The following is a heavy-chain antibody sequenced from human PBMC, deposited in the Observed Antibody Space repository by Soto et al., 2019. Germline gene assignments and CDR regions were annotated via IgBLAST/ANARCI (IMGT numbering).Heavy chain of an antibody. D-gene: IGHD6-13*01. J-gene: IGHJ6*02. CDR2: IWYDGSNK. V-gene: IGHV3-33*01. Sequence: GGSLRLSCAASGFTFSSYGMHWVRQAPGKGLEWVAVIWYDGSNKYYADSVKGRFTISRDNSKNTLYLQMNSLRAEDTAVYYCARERGSRATYGMDVWGQGTTVTVSS. CDR3: ARERGSRATYGMDV. CDR1: GFTFSSYG.